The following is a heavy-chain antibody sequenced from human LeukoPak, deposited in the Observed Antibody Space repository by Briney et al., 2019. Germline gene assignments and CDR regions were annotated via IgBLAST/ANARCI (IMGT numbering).Heavy chain of an antibody. Sequence: SETLSLTCTVSGGSISSSSYYWGWIRQPPGKGLEWIGSIYYSGSTYYNPSLKSRVTISVDTSKNQFSLKLSSVTAADTAVYYCARAGIPYSGSQGQYYYYGMDVWGQGTTVTVSS. J-gene: IGHJ6*02. D-gene: IGHD1-26*01. V-gene: IGHV4-39*07. CDR1: GGSISSSSYY. CDR3: ARAGIPYSGSQGQYYYYGMDV. CDR2: IYYSGST.